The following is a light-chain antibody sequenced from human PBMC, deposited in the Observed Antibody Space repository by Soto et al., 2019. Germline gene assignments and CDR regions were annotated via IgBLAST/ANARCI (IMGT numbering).Light chain of an antibody. CDR2: GVS. CDR3: QQYCGWPLT. Sequence: EIVMTQYPATLSVSLGERATLSCRASQSVTNNWLAWYQQKPGQAPRLLIYGVSTRATGIPARFSGSGSGAEFTLTISSLQSEDFAVYYCQQYCGWPLTFGGGTKVEIK. CDR1: QSVTNN. V-gene: IGKV3-15*01. J-gene: IGKJ4*01.